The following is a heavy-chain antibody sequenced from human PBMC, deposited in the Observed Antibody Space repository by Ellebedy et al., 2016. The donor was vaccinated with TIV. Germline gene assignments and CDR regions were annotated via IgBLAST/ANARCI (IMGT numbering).Heavy chain of an antibody. D-gene: IGHD6-25*01. V-gene: IGHV3-74*01. CDR2: IDSDGSST. J-gene: IGHJ4*02. Sequence: GESLKISXAASGFTFSSFRMHWVRQAPGKGLVWVSRIDSDGSSTSYADSVKGRFTISRDDADSSLSLQMNSLRGDDTAVYYCVAALDYWGQGTLVTVS. CDR3: VAALDY. CDR1: GFTFSSFR.